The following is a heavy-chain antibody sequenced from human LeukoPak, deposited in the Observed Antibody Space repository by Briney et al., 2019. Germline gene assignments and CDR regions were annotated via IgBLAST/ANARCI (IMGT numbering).Heavy chain of an antibody. V-gene: IGHV3-66*01. Sequence: GGSLRLSCAASGFSVSSKYISWVRQAPGKGLEWVSVFYSFGSTYYADSVKGRFTISRDNSKNTLYLQMNSLRAEDTAVYYCAREEYSSGWYSFDYWGQGTLVTVSS. CDR3: AREEYSSGWYSFDY. CDR2: FYSFGST. J-gene: IGHJ4*02. CDR1: GFSVSSKY. D-gene: IGHD6-19*01.